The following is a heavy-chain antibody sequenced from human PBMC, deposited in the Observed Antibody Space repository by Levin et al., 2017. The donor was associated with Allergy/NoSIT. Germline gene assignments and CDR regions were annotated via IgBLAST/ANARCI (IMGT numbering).Heavy chain of an antibody. CDR2: ISGSGGST. CDR1: GFTFSSYA. Sequence: GGSLRLSCAASGFTFSSYAMSWVRQAPGKGLEWVSAISGSGGSTYYADSVKGRFTISRDNSKNTLYLQMNSLRAEDTAVYYCAKDLSSPPEYSSGWDDAFDIWGQGTMVTVSS. J-gene: IGHJ3*02. CDR3: AKDLSSPPEYSSGWDDAFDI. D-gene: IGHD6-19*01. V-gene: IGHV3-23*01.